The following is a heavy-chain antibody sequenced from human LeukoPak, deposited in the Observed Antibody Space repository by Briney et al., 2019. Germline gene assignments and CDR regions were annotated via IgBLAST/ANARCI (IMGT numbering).Heavy chain of an antibody. CDR1: GYTFTSYD. CDR3: ARRGWPGGSYYYYYYMDV. J-gene: IGHJ6*03. CDR2: TNPNSGNT. Sequence: ASVKVSCKASGYTFTSYDINWVRQATGQGLEWMGWTNPNSGNTGYAQKFQGRVTITRNTSISTAYMELSSLRSEDTAVYYCARRGWPGGSYYYYYYMDVWGKGTTVTVSS. V-gene: IGHV1-8*03. D-gene: IGHD6-19*01.